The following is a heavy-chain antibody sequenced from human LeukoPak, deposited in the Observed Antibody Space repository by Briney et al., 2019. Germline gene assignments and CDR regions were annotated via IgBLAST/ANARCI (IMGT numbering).Heavy chain of an antibody. V-gene: IGHV3-21*01. CDR3: ARDLEGIAVAGTKGDY. J-gene: IGHJ4*01. D-gene: IGHD6-19*01. CDR2: ISSSSSYI. Sequence: GGSLRLSCAASGFTFSSYSMNWVRQAPGKGLEWVSSISSSSSYIYYADSVKGRFTISRDNAKNSLYLQMNSLRAEDTAVYYCARDLEGIAVAGTKGDYWGQEPWSPSPQ. CDR1: GFTFSSYS.